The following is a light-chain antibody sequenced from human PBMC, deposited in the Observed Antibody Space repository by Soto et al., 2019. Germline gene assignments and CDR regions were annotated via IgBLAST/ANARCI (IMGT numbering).Light chain of an antibody. CDR3: QTWATGPWV. CDR1: SGHSSYA. V-gene: IGLV4-69*01. CDR2: LYSDGRH. Sequence: QLVLTQSPSASASLGASVKLTCTLSSGHSSYAIAWHQQQPEKGPRYLMKLYSDGRHSEGDGIPDRFSGSSSGAERYLTISSLQSEDEADYYCQTWATGPWVFGGGTKLTVL. J-gene: IGLJ3*02.